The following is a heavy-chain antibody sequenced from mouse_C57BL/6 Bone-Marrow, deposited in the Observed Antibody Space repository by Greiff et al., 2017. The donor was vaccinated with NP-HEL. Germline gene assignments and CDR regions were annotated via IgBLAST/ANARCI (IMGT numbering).Heavy chain of an antibody. CDR3: ARKYYSNFYAMDY. D-gene: IGHD2-5*01. CDR1: GYTFTDYN. J-gene: IGHJ4*01. V-gene: IGHV1-18*01. CDR2: INPNNGGT. Sequence: VQLQQSGPELVKPGASVKIPCKASGYTFTDYNMDWVKQSHGKSLEWIGDINPNNGGTIYNQKFKGKATLTVDKSSSTAYMELRSLTSEDTAVYYCARKYYSNFYAMDYWGQGTSVTVSS.